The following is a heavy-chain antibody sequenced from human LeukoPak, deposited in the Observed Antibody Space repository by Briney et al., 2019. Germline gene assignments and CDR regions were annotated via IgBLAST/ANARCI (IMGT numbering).Heavy chain of an antibody. J-gene: IGHJ4*02. CDR3: SGENGAFSPFGY. Sequence: SETLSLTCGVSGGSISNTNWWSWVRQPPGQGLEWIGEISLTGLTHYNPSLESRVTVSLDKSKNQLSLNLTSVTAADTAVYYCSGENGAFSPFGYWGQGTLVTVLS. D-gene: IGHD2-8*01. CDR1: GGSISNTNW. V-gene: IGHV4-4*02. CDR2: ISLTGLT.